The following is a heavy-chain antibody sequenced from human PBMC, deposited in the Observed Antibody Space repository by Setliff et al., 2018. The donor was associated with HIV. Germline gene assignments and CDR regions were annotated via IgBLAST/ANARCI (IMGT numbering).Heavy chain of an antibody. D-gene: IGHD3-22*01. CDR3: LNYYSSSTYGDWYFDL. Sequence: SESMSLTCTVSGGSISSSPHHWGWIRQPPGQGLEWIGSIPYSGTTYYNPSLTSRVPISGDTSKHQFSLKLSSVAAADTAVFYRLNYYSSSTYGDWYFDLWGRGTLVTVSS. CDR2: IPYSGTT. CDR1: GGSISSSPHH. J-gene: IGHJ2*01. V-gene: IGHV4-39*01.